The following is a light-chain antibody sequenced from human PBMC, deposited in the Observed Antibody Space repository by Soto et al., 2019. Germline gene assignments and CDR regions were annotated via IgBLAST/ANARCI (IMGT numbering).Light chain of an antibody. J-gene: IGLJ1*01. Sequence: QSALTQPPSVSGSPGQSVTISCTGTGSDVGKYDRVSWYQQPPGTAPRLIMYEVTNRPSGVPARFSGSKSGNTASLTISGLQAEDEADYFCSSYTSASRYVFGAGTKLTVL. CDR3: SSYTSASRYV. CDR1: GSDVGKYDR. CDR2: EVT. V-gene: IGLV2-18*02.